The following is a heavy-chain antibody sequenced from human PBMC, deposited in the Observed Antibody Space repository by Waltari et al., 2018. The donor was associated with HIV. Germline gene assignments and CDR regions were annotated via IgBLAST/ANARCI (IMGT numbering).Heavy chain of an antibody. Sequence: QVQLQESGPGLVKPSGTLSLTCAVSGGSISSSNWWSWVRQPPGKGLEWIVEIYHSGSTNYNPSLNSRVTISVDKSKNQLSLKLSSVTAADTAVYYCARWIGREAFWSGYWDYGMDVWGQGTTVTVSS. CDR1: GGSISSSNW. D-gene: IGHD3-3*01. J-gene: IGHJ6*02. CDR2: IYHSGST. V-gene: IGHV4-4*02. CDR3: ARWIGREAFWSGYWDYGMDV.